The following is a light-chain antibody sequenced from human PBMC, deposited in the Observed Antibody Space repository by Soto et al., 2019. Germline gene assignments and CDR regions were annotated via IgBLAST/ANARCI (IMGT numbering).Light chain of an antibody. V-gene: IGKV3-20*01. Sequence: ELVLTQSPGTLSLYPGERATLSCRASQSVRSSSLAWYQQKPGQAPRLLIYGASTRATGIPDRFSGSGSGTDFTLPLSGLEPEDIAVFYCQQYGSSPQTFGQGTKVEI. CDR1: QSVRSSS. CDR2: GAS. J-gene: IGKJ1*01. CDR3: QQYGSSPQT.